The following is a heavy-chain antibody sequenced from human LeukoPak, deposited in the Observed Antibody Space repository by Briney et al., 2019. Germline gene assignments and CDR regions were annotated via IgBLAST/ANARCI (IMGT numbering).Heavy chain of an antibody. Sequence: TLCLTCAASGFSFNSYARQWVRQAPGKELVGVVVILYDGGNKYYADSVKGRFTISRDNSKNTLYLQMNSLRAEDTAGYYCARGRGMGSGSYYGWFDPWGQGTLVTVSA. CDR3: ARGRGMGSGSYYGWFDP. V-gene: IGHV3-30*04. CDR1: GFSFNSYA. D-gene: IGHD3-10*01. CDR2: ILYDGGNK. J-gene: IGHJ5*02.